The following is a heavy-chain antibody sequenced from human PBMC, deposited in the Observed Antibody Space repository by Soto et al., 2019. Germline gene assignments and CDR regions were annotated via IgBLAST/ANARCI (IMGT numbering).Heavy chain of an antibody. V-gene: IGHV4-30-4*01. D-gene: IGHD6-6*01. Sequence: SENLSLTCTVSGGSISSGDYYWSWIRQPPGKGLEWIGEINHSGSTNYNPSLKSRVTISVDTSKNQFSLKLSSVTAADTAVYYCARGLGSSSSFYYYYGMDVWGQGTTVTVSS. J-gene: IGHJ6*02. CDR2: INHSGST. CDR1: GGSISSGDYY. CDR3: ARGLGSSSSFYYYYGMDV.